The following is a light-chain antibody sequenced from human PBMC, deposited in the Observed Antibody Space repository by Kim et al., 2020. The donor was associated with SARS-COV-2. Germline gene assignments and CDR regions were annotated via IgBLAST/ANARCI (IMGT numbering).Light chain of an antibody. Sequence: EIVLTQSPGTLSLSPGERATHSCRASQSVSSSYLAWYQQKPGQAPRLLIYGASSRATGIPDRFSGSGSGTDFTLTISRLEPEDFAVYYCQQYGSSPQVYTFGQGTKLEI. CDR1: QSVSSSY. CDR2: GAS. CDR3: QQYGSSPQVYT. V-gene: IGKV3-20*01. J-gene: IGKJ2*01.